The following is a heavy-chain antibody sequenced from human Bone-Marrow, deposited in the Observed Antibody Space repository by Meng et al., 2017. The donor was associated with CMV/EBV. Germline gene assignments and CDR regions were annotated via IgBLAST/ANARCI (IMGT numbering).Heavy chain of an antibody. Sequence: GGSLRLSCAVSEFTFSSYWMHWVRQAPGKGLVWVSRINSDGSGTTYADSVKGRFTISRDNAKNTLYLQMNSLRAEDTAVYYCARGNAHAVDYWGQGTLVTVSS. D-gene: IGHD1-1*01. CDR1: EFTFSSYW. CDR2: INSDGSGT. J-gene: IGHJ4*02. CDR3: ARGNAHAVDY. V-gene: IGHV3-74*01.